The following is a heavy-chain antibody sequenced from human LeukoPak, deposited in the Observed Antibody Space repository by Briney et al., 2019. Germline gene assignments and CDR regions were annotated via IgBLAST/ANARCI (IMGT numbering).Heavy chain of an antibody. CDR2: IYYSGST. Sequence: PSETLSLTCTVSGGSISSSSYYWGWIRQPPGKGLEWIGSIYYSGSTNYNPSLKSRVTISVDTSKNQFSLKLSSVTAADTAVYYCARSLWFGESSFDYWGQGTLVTVSS. CDR3: ARSLWFGESSFDY. V-gene: IGHV4-39*07. D-gene: IGHD3-10*01. J-gene: IGHJ4*02. CDR1: GGSISSSSYY.